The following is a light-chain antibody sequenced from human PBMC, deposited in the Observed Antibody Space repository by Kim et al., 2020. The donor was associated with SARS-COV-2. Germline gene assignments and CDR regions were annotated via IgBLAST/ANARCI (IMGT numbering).Light chain of an antibody. CDR2: GAS. J-gene: IGKJ1*01. CDR1: QSVSSSD. Sequence: ENVLTQSPGTLSLSPGERATLSCRASQSVSSSDLAWYQQKPGQAPRLLTYGASSRATGIPDRFSGSGSGTDFTLTISRLEPEDFAVYYCHQYGSSPRTFGQGTKVDIK. CDR3: HQYGSSPRT. V-gene: IGKV3-20*01.